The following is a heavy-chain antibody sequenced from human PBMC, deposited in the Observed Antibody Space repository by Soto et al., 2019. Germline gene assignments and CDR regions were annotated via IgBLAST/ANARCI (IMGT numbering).Heavy chain of an antibody. CDR1: GFSFNNAW. CDR3: YTDQRGPFWSPSADY. Sequence: GVSLRLSCAASGFSFNNAWMSWVRQAPGEGLEWVGLIKSKTDGGTTDYAAPVKGRFILSRDDSKDTLYLQMSSLKTEDTAVYXCYTDQRGPFWSPSADYWGQGAPVTVSS. CDR2: IKSKTDGGTT. V-gene: IGHV3-15*01. J-gene: IGHJ4*02. D-gene: IGHD3-3*01.